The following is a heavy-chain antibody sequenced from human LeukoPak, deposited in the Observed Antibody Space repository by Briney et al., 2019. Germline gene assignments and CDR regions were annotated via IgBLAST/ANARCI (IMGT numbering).Heavy chain of an antibody. Sequence: SETLSLTCTVSGGSINSYYWSWIRQPAGKGLEWIGRVYTSGSTNYIPSLKSRVTISLDTSNKQFSLKLSSVTAADTAVYYCASVDYYDSSGLDYWGQGTLVTVSS. CDR2: VYTSGST. J-gene: IGHJ4*02. V-gene: IGHV4-4*07. D-gene: IGHD3-22*01. CDR3: ASVDYYDSSGLDY. CDR1: GGSINSYY.